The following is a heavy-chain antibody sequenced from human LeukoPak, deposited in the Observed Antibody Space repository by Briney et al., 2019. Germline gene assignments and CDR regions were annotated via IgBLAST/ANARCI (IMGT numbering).Heavy chain of an antibody. J-gene: IGHJ4*02. CDR1: GGSISSYY. D-gene: IGHD6-13*01. CDR2: IYYSGST. V-gene: IGHV4-59*08. CDR3: ARYSPWSSSSSPS. Sequence: SETLSLTCTVSGGSISSYYWSWIRQPPGKGPEWIGYIYYSGSTNYNPSLKSRVTISVDTSKNQFSLKLSSVTAADTAVYYCARYSPWSSSSSPSWGQGTLVTVSS.